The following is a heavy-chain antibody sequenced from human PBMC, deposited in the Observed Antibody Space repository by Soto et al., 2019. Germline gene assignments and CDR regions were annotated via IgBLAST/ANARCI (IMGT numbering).Heavy chain of an antibody. CDR3: ARAPTGGYTAVVGRDYYGMDV. J-gene: IGHJ6*02. V-gene: IGHV4-34*02. Sequence: QVQLQQWGAGLLKPSETLSLTCAVYGGTFSGNYWSWIRQPPGKGLQWIGEIKHSGITNHNPSLKSRVTMAVDTSKDEVSLKLSSVTAAETAVYYCARAPTGGYTAVVGRDYYGMDVWGQGTKVTVSS. CDR1: GGTFSGNY. D-gene: IGHD1-1*01. CDR2: IKHSGIT.